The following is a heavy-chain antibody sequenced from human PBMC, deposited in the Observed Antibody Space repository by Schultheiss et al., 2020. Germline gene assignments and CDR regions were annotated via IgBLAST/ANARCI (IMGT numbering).Heavy chain of an antibody. CDR3: VKDLQQAYDY. CDR1: GFTFSYYY. Sequence: GGSLRLSCAASGFTFSYYYMSWVRQAPGKGLEYVSAISSNGGSTYYADSVKGRFTISRDNSKNTLYLQMSSLRAEDTAVYYCVKDLQQAYDYWGQGTLVTVSS. J-gene: IGHJ4*02. CDR2: ISSNGGST. D-gene: IGHD6-13*01. V-gene: IGHV3-64D*06.